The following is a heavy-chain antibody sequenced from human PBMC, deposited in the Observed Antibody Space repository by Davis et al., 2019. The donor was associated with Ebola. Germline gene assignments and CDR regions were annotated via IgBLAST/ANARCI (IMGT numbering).Heavy chain of an antibody. J-gene: IGHJ6*02. D-gene: IGHD3-10*01. CDR3: ARARGLDYYYYYGMDV. V-gene: IGHV1-2*04. CDR1: GYTFTSYD. Sequence: ASVKVSCKASGYTFTSYDINWVRQATGQGLEWMGWINPNSGGTNYAQKFQGWVTMTRDTSISTAYMELSRLRSDDTAVYYCARARGLDYYYYYGMDVWGQGTTVTVSS. CDR2: INPNSGGT.